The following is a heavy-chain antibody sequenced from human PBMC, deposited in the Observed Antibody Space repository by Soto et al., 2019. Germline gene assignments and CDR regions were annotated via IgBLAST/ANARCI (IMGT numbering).Heavy chain of an antibody. Sequence: QVHLVQSGAEVKKPGASVKVSCKGSGYVLTTYGITWVRQAPGQGLEWMAWISAHNGNTNYAQKLQGRVTVTRDTSTRTAYMELRSLRSDDTAVYYCARRRYGDYWGQGALVTVSS. CDR3: ARRRYGDY. D-gene: IGHD1-1*01. V-gene: IGHV1-18*01. CDR2: ISAHNGNT. CDR1: GYVLTTYG. J-gene: IGHJ4*02.